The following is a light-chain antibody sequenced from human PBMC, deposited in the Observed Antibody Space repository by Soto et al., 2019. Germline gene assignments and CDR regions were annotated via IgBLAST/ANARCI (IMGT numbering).Light chain of an antibody. V-gene: IGKV3-11*01. J-gene: IGKJ3*01. Sequence: EIVLTQSPATLSLSPGERATLSCRASQSVSSYLAWYQQKPGQAPRLLIYDASNRATGIQARFSGSRSGTDFTLTISSLEPEDFAVYYCQQRSNWPPSFGPGTKVDIK. CDR3: QQRSNWPPS. CDR2: DAS. CDR1: QSVSSY.